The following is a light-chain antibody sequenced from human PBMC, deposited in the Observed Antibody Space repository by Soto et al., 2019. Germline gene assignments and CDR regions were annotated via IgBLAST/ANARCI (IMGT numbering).Light chain of an antibody. CDR3: QQRASWPPFT. V-gene: IGKV3-11*01. J-gene: IGKJ2*01. Sequence: EIVLAQSPATLSLSPGERATLSCRASQAISNFLAWYQQRPGQAPRLLIYDASNRATGIPARFSGSGSGTDFTLTIGGLEPEDFAIYYCQQRASWPPFTFGQGNKLEV. CDR2: DAS. CDR1: QAISNF.